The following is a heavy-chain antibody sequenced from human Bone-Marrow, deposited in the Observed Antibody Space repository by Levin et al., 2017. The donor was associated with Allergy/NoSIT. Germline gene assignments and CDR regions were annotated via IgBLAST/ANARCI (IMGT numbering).Heavy chain of an antibody. CDR1: GFTFNTYA. V-gene: IGHV3-30-3*01. Sequence: GGSLRLSCAGTGFTFNTYAMHWVRQAPGKGLEWVAVILNDGTTEYYADSVKGRFTISRDNSKNTLYLQMSSLRAEDTAVYYCAREGFGFPRAFDYWGQGTLVTASS. D-gene: IGHD5-18*01. J-gene: IGHJ4*02. CDR3: AREGFGFPRAFDY. CDR2: ILNDGTTE.